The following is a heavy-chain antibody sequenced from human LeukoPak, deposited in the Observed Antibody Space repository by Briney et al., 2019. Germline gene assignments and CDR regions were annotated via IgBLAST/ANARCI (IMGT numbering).Heavy chain of an antibody. D-gene: IGHD4-23*01. Sequence: ASVKVSCKASGYTFTSYYMHWVRQAPGQGLEWMGIINPSGGSTSYAQKFQGRVTITADKPTSTAYMELSSLRSEDTAVYYCARDGSFDYGGNSGYFQHWGQGTLVTVSS. J-gene: IGHJ1*01. CDR3: ARDGSFDYGGNSGYFQH. CDR1: GYTFTSYY. CDR2: INPSGGST. V-gene: IGHV1-46*01.